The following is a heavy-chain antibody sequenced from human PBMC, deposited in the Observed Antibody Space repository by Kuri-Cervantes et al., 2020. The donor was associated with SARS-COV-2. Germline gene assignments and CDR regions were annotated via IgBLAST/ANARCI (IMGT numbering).Heavy chain of an antibody. D-gene: IGHD1-26*01. CDR2: INAGNGNT. V-gene: IGHV1-3*01. CDR1: GYTFTSYA. J-gene: IGHJ6*02. Sequence: ASVKVSCKASGYTFTSYAMHWVRQAPGQRLEWMGWINAGNGNTKYSQKLQGRVTITRDTSASTAYMELSSLRSEDTAAYYCATKSEYSGSYFSYYYYGMDVWGQGTTVTVSS. CDR3: ATKSEYSGSYFSYYYYGMDV.